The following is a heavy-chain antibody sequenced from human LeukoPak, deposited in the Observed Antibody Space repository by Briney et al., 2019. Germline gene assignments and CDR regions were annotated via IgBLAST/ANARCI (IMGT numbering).Heavy chain of an antibody. D-gene: IGHD1-26*01. V-gene: IGHV4-4*09. Sequence: SETLSLTCTVSGGSISRYYWSWIRQPPGKGLKWIGYIYTSGSTNYNPSLKSRVTISVDTSKNQFSLKLSSVTAADTAVYYCAISGSSGSIALNNWGQGTLVTVSS. J-gene: IGHJ4*02. CDR3: AISGSSGSIALNN. CDR2: IYTSGST. CDR1: GGSISRYY.